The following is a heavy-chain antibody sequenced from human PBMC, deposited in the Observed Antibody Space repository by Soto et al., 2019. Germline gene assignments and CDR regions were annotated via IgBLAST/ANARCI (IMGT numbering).Heavy chain of an antibody. V-gene: IGHV4-59*12. Sequence: PSETLSLTCTVSGGSISSYYWSWIRQPPGKGLEWIGYIYYSGSTNYNPSLKSRVTISVDTSKNQFSLKLSSVTAADTAVYYCARDYRWTAMVTGPYYGMDVWGQGTTVNVSS. D-gene: IGHD5-18*01. J-gene: IGHJ6*02. CDR1: GGSISSYY. CDR2: IYYSGST. CDR3: ARDYRWTAMVTGPYYGMDV.